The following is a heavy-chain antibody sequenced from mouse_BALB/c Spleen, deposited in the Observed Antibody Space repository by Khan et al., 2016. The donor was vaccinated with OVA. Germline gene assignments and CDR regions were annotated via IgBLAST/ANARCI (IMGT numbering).Heavy chain of an antibody. CDR2: IWSGGST. V-gene: IGHV2-4-1*01. Sequence: QVQLKESGPGLVQPSQSLSITCTVSGFSLTSYGVHWVRQSPGKGLEWLGVIWSGGSTDYNAAFISRLSISKDNSKSQVFFKMNSLQADETAIYYFARPGFAYWGQGTLVTVSA. CDR1: GFSLTSYG. J-gene: IGHJ3*01. CDR3: ARPGFAY.